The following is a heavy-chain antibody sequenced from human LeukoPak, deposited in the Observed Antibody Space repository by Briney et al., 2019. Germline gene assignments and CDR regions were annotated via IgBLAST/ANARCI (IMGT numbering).Heavy chain of an antibody. V-gene: IGHV3-30-3*01. CDR2: ISYDGSNK. Sequence: PGGSLRLSCAASGFTFSSYAMHWVRQAPGKGLEWVAVISYDGSNKYYADSVKGRFTISRDNSKNTLYLQMNSLRAEDTAVYHCAREGARYYYYYGMDVWGQGTTVTVSS. CDR1: GFTFSSYA. J-gene: IGHJ6*02. CDR3: AREGARYYYYYGMDV.